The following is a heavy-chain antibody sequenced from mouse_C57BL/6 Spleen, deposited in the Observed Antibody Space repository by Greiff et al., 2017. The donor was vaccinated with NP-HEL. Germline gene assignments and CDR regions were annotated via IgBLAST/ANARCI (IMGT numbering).Heavy chain of an antibody. CDR1: GYAFSSSW. Sequence: QVQLQQSGPELVKPGASVKISCKASGYAFSSSWMNWVKQRPGQGLEWIGRIYPGDGDTNYNGKFKGKATLTADKSSSTAYMQLSSLTSEDSAVYFCSRSMGHYFDYWGQGTTLTVSS. CDR3: SRSMGHYFDY. J-gene: IGHJ2*01. CDR2: IYPGDGDT. D-gene: IGHD1-1*02. V-gene: IGHV1-82*01.